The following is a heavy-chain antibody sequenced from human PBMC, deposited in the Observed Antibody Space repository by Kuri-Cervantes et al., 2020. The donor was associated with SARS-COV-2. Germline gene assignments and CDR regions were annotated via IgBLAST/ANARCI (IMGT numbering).Heavy chain of an antibody. CDR3: YCAPKEGFDS. J-gene: IGHJ4*02. D-gene: IGHD2-21*01. V-gene: IGHV1-8*01. CDR1: ETSLPNYD. CDR2: VKTNSGNT. Sequence: ASVKVACKAPETSLPNYDINWVRQATGQGLEWMGMVKTNSGNTLYAQIFQGRVTMTRDTSTSTVYLEQSSLTSDDTAIYYCYCAPKEGFDSWGQGTLVTVSS.